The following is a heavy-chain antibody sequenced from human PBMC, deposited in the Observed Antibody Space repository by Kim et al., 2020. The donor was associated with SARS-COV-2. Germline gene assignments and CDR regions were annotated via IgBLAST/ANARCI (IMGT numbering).Heavy chain of an antibody. V-gene: IGHV3-13*04. CDR2: IGTAGDT. Sequence: GGSLRLSCAASGFTFSSYDMHWVRQATGKGLEWVSAIGTAGDTYYPGSVKGRFTISRENAKNSLYLQMNSLRAGDTAVYYCARGKGSGRGAGNSPLAYWGQGTLVTVSS. CDR1: GFTFSSYD. D-gene: IGHD6-19*01. CDR3: ARGKGSGRGAGNSPLAY. J-gene: IGHJ4*02.